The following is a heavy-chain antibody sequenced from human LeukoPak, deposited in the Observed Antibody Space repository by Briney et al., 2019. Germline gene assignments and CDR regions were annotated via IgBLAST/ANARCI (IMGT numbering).Heavy chain of an antibody. CDR2: ISSSSSYI. D-gene: IGHD6-19*01. J-gene: IGHJ6*01. CDR1: GFTFSSYS. CDR3: AKDTRLSGGWYRFYGMDV. Sequence: PGGSLRLSCAASGFTFSSYSMNWVRQAPGKGLEWVSSISSSSSYIYYADSVKGRFTISRDNAKNSLYLQMNSLRVEDTAVYYCAKDTRLSGGWYRFYGMDVWGQGTTVNVSS. V-gene: IGHV3-21*01.